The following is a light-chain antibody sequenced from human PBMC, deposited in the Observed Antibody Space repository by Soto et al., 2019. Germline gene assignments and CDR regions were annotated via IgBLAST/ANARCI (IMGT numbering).Light chain of an antibody. Sequence: EIVMTQSPATLSVSPGERATLSCRASHRVSSYLAWYQQKPGQAPRLLIFATSTRATGIPARFSGSGSGTEFTLTISSLQSEDFAVYYCQQYNNWPLTFGGGNKVEIK. CDR3: QQYNNWPLT. CDR1: HRVSSY. V-gene: IGKV3-15*01. CDR2: ATS. J-gene: IGKJ4*01.